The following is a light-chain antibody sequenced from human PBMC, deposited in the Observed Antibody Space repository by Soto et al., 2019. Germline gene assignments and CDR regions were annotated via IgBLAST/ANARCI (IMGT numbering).Light chain of an antibody. CDR2: NAV. CDR3: QLYGTSPLT. J-gene: IGKJ1*01. Sequence: VLTQSPGTLSLSPGDRATLSCRASQSVSGTSLAWYLQKPGQAPRLLIYNAVSRAAGIPDRFSGSGSGTDFSLTINRLEPDDFAVYYCQLYGTSPLTFGQGTKMDIK. V-gene: IGKV3-20*01. CDR1: QSVSGTS.